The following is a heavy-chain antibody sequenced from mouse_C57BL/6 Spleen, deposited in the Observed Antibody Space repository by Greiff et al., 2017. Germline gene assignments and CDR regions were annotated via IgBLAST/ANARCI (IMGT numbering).Heavy chain of an antibody. J-gene: IGHJ4*01. D-gene: IGHD1-1*01. CDR2: ISDGGSYT. CDR3: ARDEVYYYGSSYPFYAMDY. V-gene: IGHV5-4*03. CDR1: GFTFSSYA. Sequence: DVKLVESGGGLVKPGGSLKLSCAASGFTFSSYAMSWVRQTPEKRLEWVATISDGGSYTFYPDNVKGRFTISRDNAKNNLYLQMSHLKSEDTAMYYCARDEVYYYGSSYPFYAMDYWGQGTSVTVSS.